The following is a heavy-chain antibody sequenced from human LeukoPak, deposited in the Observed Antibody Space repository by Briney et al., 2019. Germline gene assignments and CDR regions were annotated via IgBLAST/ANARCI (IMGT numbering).Heavy chain of an antibody. Sequence: GGSLRLSCAASGFTFSSYWMSWVRQAPGKGLEWVANIKQDGSEKYYVDSVKGRFTISRDNAKNSLYLEMNSLRPEDTALYYCAKDERVYGTNAGTLLDYWGQGTLVSVSS. CDR3: AKDERVYGTNAGTLLDY. D-gene: IGHD4/OR15-4a*01. V-gene: IGHV3-7*01. J-gene: IGHJ4*02. CDR1: GFTFSSYW. CDR2: IKQDGSEK.